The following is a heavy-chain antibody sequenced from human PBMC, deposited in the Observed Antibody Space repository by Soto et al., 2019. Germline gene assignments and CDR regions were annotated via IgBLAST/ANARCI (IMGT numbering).Heavy chain of an antibody. V-gene: IGHV1-69*04. Sequence: ASVKVSCKASGGTFSSYTISWVRQAPGQGLEWMGRIIPILGIANYAQKFQGRVTITADKSTSTAYMELSSLRSEDTAVYYCAREGGYCTNGVCPHPLDYWGQGTLVTVSS. CDR2: IIPILGIA. J-gene: IGHJ4*02. CDR3: AREGGYCTNGVCPHPLDY. CDR1: GGTFSSYT. D-gene: IGHD2-8*01.